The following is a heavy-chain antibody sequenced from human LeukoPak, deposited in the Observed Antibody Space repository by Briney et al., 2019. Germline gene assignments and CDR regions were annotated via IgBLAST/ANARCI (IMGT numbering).Heavy chain of an antibody. J-gene: IGHJ6*02. CDR2: MNQDGSEK. Sequence: GGSLRLSCAASGFTFSDSWMSWVRQAPGKGLEWVANMNQDGSEKDYVDSVKGRFTISRDNARNSLYLQMGSLRAEDTAVYYCATYTHWVAGDVWGPGTTVTVSS. D-gene: IGHD3-16*01. V-gene: IGHV3-7*01. CDR1: GFTFSDSW. CDR3: ATYTHWVAGDV.